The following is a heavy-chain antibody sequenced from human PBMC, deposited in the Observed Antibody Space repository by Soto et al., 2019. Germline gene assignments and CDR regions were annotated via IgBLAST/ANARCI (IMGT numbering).Heavy chain of an antibody. V-gene: IGHV2-70*01. CDR2: IDWDDDK. Sequence: SGPTLVNPTQTLTLTCTFSGFSLSTSGMCVSWIRQPPGKALEWLALIDWDDDKYYSTSLKTRLTISKDTSKNQVVLTMTNMDPLDTATYYCARIRVETSGSDSKYYYGMNVWGQGTTVTFSS. J-gene: IGHJ6*02. CDR3: ARIRVETSGSDSKYYYGMNV. D-gene: IGHD6-19*01. CDR1: GFSLSTSGMC.